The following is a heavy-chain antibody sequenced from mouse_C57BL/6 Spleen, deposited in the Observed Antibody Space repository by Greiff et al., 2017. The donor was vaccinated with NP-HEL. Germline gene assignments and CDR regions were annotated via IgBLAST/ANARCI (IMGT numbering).Heavy chain of an antibody. D-gene: IGHD2-10*02. CDR2: INPNNGGT. J-gene: IGHJ2*01. Sequence: VQLQQSGPELVKPGASVKISCKASGYTFTDYYMNWVKQSHGKSLEWIGDINPNNGGTSYNQKFKGKATLTVDKSSSTAYMELRSLTSEDSAVYYCATPLSGPSRGYWGQGTTLTVSS. CDR3: ATPLSGPSRGY. V-gene: IGHV1-26*01. CDR1: GYTFTDYY.